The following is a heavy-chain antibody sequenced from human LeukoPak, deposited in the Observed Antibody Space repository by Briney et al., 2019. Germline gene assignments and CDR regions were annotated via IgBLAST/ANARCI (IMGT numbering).Heavy chain of an antibody. CDR3: ARHGGLYDPIDY. D-gene: IGHD3-10*01. CDR2: VYYSGRT. CDR1: GGSISSTNYY. J-gene: IGHJ4*02. V-gene: IGHV4-39*01. Sequence: PSETLSLTCAVSGGSISSTNYYWDWIRQSPGMGLEWIGSVYYSGRTYSNPSLKSRITISVDTSKNHCSLKLTSVTAADTALYYGARHGGLYDPIDYWGQGTLVTVSS.